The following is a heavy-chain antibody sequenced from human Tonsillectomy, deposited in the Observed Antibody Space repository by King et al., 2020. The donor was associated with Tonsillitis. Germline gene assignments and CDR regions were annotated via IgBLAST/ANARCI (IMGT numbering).Heavy chain of an antibody. CDR3: ARRGGDSGSYLDY. CDR2: IWYDGSQI. V-gene: IGHV3-33*08. J-gene: IGHJ4*02. D-gene: IGHD1-26*01. CDR1: GFTFSSYG. Sequence: VQLVESGGGVVQPGRSLRLSCEASGFTFSSYGMHWVRQAPGKGLEWVAVIWYDGSQIYYTDSVKGRFTISRDNSKNTLYLQMNSLRAEDTAVYHWARRGGDSGSYLDYWGQGALVTVSS.